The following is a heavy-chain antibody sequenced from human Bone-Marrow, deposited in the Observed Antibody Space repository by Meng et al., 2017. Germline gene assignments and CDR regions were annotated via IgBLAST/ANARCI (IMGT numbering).Heavy chain of an antibody. D-gene: IGHD5-18*01. V-gene: IGHV3-21*04. CDR3: AKDIRDTAMVTIDY. CDR2: ISSSSSYI. J-gene: IGHJ4*02. CDR1: GFTFSSYS. Sequence: GGSLRLSCAASGFTFSSYSMNWVRQAPGKGLEWVSSISSSSSYIYYADSVKGRFTISRDNSKNTLYLQMNSLRAEDTAVYYCAKDIRDTAMVTIDYWGQGTLVTVSS.